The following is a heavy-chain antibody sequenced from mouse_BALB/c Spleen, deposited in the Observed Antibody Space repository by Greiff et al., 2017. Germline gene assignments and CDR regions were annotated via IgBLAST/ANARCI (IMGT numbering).Heavy chain of an antibody. CDR1: GFTFSSFG. CDR3: ARTRRAMDY. D-gene: IGHD2-12*01. CDR2: ISSGSSTI. Sequence: DVMVVESGGGLVQPGGSRKLSCAASGFTFSSFGMHWVRQAPEKGLEWVAYISSGSSTIYYADTVKGRFTISRDNPKNTLFLQMTSLRSEDTDMYYCARTRRAMDYWGQGTSVTVSS. J-gene: IGHJ4*01. V-gene: IGHV5-17*02.